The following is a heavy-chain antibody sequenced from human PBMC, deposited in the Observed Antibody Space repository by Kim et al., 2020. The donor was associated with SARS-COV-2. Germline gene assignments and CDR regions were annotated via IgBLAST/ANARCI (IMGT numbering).Heavy chain of an antibody. Sequence: SETLSLTCTVSGGSISNYYWSWIRQPPGKGLEWIGYIYYSGNTNYNPSLKSRITISVDTSKNQFSLKLSSVTAADTAVYYCARDMGYGYQYYMDVWGKGTTVTVSS. CDR1: GGSISNYY. D-gene: IGHD5-12*01. J-gene: IGHJ6*03. CDR3: ARDMGYGYQYYMDV. CDR2: IYYSGNT. V-gene: IGHV4-59*01.